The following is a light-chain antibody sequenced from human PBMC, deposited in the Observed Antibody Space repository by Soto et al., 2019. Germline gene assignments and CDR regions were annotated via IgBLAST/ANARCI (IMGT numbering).Light chain of an antibody. CDR3: QQCSTDQVK. Sequence: DIQMTQSPSTLSASVGDRVIITCRASRSVGNRLAWYQQKPGKAPKVLIFDGSTLRSGVPSRFSGSGSGTEFSLTISSLQPDDFATYYCQQCSTDQVKFGQGTKVGVK. V-gene: IGKV1-5*01. CDR2: DGS. CDR1: RSVGNR. J-gene: IGKJ1*01.